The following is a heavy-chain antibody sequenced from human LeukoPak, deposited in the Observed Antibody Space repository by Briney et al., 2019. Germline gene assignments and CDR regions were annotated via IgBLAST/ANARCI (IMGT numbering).Heavy chain of an antibody. D-gene: IGHD2-15*01. J-gene: IGHJ3*02. CDR3: ARQDGLYHSGGFDT. CDR1: GGSISSYY. V-gene: IGHV4-59*01. CDR2: IYYSGST. Sequence: PSETLSLTCTVSGGSISSYYWSWIRQPPGKGLEWIGYIYYSGSTNYNPSLKSRVTISVDTSKNQFSLKLSFVTAADTAVYYCARQDGLYHSGGFDTWGQGTVVTVSS.